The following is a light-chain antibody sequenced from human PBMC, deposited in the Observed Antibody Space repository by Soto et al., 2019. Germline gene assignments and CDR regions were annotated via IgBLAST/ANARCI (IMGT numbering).Light chain of an antibody. Sequence: IVMTLTPATLSVSPGERATLSCWASQSISSNLAWYQQNAGQAPRLLIYGASPRATGIPARFSGAGSGTDFTLTISRLQSEDFVVYYSQQYTQWPISFGEGTRLAI. CDR3: QQYTQWPIS. CDR2: GAS. V-gene: IGKV3-15*01. CDR1: QSISSN. J-gene: IGKJ5*01.